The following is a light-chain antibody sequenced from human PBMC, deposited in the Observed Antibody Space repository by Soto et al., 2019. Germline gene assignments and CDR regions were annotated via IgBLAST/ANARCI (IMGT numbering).Light chain of an antibody. Sequence: DIQMAQSASALSASVADRVAITCRASQSIRSYLNWYQQKPGKPPKILICAASSLQSGVPSRFSGSGSGTDFTLTVSSLQPEDFQTYFCQQTNNMPVTFGQGTRLEI. CDR3: QQTNNMPVT. CDR1: QSIRSY. J-gene: IGKJ5*01. CDR2: AAS. V-gene: IGKV1-39*01.